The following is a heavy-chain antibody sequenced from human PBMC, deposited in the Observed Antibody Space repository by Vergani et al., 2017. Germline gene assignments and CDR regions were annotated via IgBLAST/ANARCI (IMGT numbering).Heavy chain of an antibody. CDR3: ARINYYDSSGYIPDY. D-gene: IGHD3-22*01. CDR2: IDWDDDK. J-gene: IGHJ4*02. V-gene: IGHV2-70*04. CDR1: GFSLATSGVG. Sequence: QITLKESGPTRVRPTETLTLTCSFSGFSLATSGVGVTWIRQSPGKALEWLARIDWDDDKYYSTSLKTRLTISKDTSKNQVVLTMTNMDPVDTATYYCARINYYDSSGYIPDYWGQGTLVTVSS.